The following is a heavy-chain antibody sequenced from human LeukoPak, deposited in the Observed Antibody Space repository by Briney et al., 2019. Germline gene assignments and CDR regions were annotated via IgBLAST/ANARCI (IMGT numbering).Heavy chain of an antibody. D-gene: IGHD6-13*01. V-gene: IGHV3-21*01. J-gene: IGHJ6*02. CDR3: ARDLPAAAGNPPISPYYYYYYGMDV. Sequence: GGSLRLSCAASGFTFSSYSMNWVRQAPGKGLEWVSSISSSSSYIYYADSVKGRFTISRDNAKNSLYLQMNSLRAEDTAVYYCARDLPAAAGNPPISPYYYYYYGMDVWGQGTTVTVSS. CDR1: GFTFSSYS. CDR2: ISSSSSYI.